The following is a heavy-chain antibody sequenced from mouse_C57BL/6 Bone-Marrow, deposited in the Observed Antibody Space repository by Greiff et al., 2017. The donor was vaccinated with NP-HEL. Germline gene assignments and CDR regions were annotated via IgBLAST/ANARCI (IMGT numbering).Heavy chain of an antibody. V-gene: IGHV7-3*01. D-gene: IGHD1-1*01. J-gene: IGHJ2*01. CDR1: GFTFTDYY. Sequence: VQLKESGGGLVQPGGSLSLSCAASGFTFTDYYMSWVRQPPGKALEWLGFIRNKANGYTTEYSASVTGRFTISRDNSQSILYLQMKALRAEDSATYYCARSIYYYGRRGPWYIDYWGQGTTLTVSS. CDR2: IRNKANGYTT. CDR3: ARSIYYYGRRGPWYIDY.